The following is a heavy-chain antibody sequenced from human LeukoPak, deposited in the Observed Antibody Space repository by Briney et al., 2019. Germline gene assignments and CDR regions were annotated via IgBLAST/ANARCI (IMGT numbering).Heavy chain of an antibody. CDR3: ARQGLGYYDILTGYSHFDY. J-gene: IGHJ4*02. CDR2: IYYSGSN. Sequence: PSETLSLTCTVSGGSISSSSYYWGWLRQPPGKGLEWIGSIYYSGSNYYDPSFKSRFAISVDTSKNQFSLKLSSVTAADTAVYYCARQGLGYYDILTGYSHFDYWGQGTLVTVSS. CDR1: GGSISSSSYY. D-gene: IGHD3-9*01. V-gene: IGHV4-39*01.